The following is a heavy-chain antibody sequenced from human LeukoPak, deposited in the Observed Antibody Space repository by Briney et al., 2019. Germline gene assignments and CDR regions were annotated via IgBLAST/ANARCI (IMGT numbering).Heavy chain of an antibody. V-gene: IGHV3-7*03. J-gene: IGHJ4*02. D-gene: IGHD3-10*01. CDR1: GFTFSSYW. CDR2: IKKDGSEK. Sequence: GGSLRLSCAASGFTFSSYWMSWVRQAPGKGLEWVANIKKDGSEKYSVDSVKGRFTISRDTSKNTLYLQMNSLLPEDTALYYCANSGGTWRLDNGGQGTLVTVSS. CDR3: ANSGGTWRLDN.